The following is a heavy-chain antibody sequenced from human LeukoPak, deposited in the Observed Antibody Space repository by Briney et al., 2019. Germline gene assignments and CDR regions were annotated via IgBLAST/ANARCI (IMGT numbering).Heavy chain of an antibody. J-gene: IGHJ4*02. CDR2: INPNSGGT. CDR1: GYTFTGYY. V-gene: IGHV1-2*02. CDR3: ARVKTDFYCSSISCALDY. Sequence: ASVKVSCKASGYTFTGYYMHWVRQAPGQGLEWMGWINPNSGGTNYAQKFQGRVTMTRDTSISTAYMELSRLRSDDTAVYYCARVKTDFYCSSISCALDYWGQGTLVTVSS. D-gene: IGHD2-2*01.